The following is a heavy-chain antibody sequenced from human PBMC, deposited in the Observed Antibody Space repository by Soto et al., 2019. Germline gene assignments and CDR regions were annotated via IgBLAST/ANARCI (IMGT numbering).Heavy chain of an antibody. CDR3: ARDECGGDCYGAFDI. V-gene: IGHV1-69*01. D-gene: IGHD2-21*02. J-gene: IGHJ3*02. CDR2: IIPIFGIV. Sequence: GLEWMGGIIPIFGIVNYAQKFQDRVTITADESTSTAYMELSSLRSEDTAVYYCARDECGGDCYGAFDIWGQGT.